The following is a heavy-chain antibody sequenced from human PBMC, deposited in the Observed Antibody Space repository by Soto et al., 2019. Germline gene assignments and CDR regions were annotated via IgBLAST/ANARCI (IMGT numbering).Heavy chain of an antibody. Sequence: QVQLVESGGGVVQPGRSLRLSCAASGFTFSSYAMHWVRQAPGKGLEWVAVISYDGSNKYYADSVKGRFTISRDNSKNTLYLHMNSLRAEDTAVYYCASLHGEDYWGQGTLVTVSS. J-gene: IGHJ4*02. CDR1: GFTFSSYA. D-gene: IGHD3-10*01. CDR2: ISYDGSNK. V-gene: IGHV3-30-3*01. CDR3: ASLHGEDY.